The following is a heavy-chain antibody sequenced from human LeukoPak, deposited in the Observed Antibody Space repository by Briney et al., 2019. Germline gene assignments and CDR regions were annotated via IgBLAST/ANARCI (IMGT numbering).Heavy chain of an antibody. D-gene: IGHD3-3*01. J-gene: IGHJ6*03. Sequence: GGSLRLSCAASGFTFSNYAMNWVRQAPGKGLEWVSSISGSSGSTFYADSVKGRFTISRDNSKNSLYLQMNSLRAEDTAVYYCARDLGDFWSGYYSNYYYMDVWGKGTTVTVSS. CDR2: ISGSSGST. V-gene: IGHV3-23*01. CDR3: ARDLGDFWSGYYSNYYYMDV. CDR1: GFTFSNYA.